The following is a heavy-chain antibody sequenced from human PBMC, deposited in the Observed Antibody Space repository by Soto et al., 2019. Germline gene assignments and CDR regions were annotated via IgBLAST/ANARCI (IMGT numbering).Heavy chain of an antibody. CDR1: GGSISSYY. CDR3: ARQPGYYYGSGSRQYYYSYMDV. V-gene: IGHV4-59*08. J-gene: IGHJ6*03. D-gene: IGHD3-10*01. Sequence: SETLSLTCTVSGGSISSYYWSWIRQPPGKGLEWIGYIYYSGSTNYNPSLKSRVTISVDTSKNQFSLKLSSVTAADTAVYYCARQPGYYYGSGSRQYYYSYMDVWGKGTTVTVSS. CDR2: IYYSGST.